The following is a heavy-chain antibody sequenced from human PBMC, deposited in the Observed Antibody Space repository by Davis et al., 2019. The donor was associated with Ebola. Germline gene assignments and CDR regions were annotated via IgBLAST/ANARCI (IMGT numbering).Heavy chain of an antibody. CDR2: MNPNSGNT. CDR3: ARDSGYSDY. CDR1: GYTFTSYD. Sequence: AASVKVSCKASGYTFTSYDINWVRQATGQGLEWMGWMNPNSGNTGYAQKFQGRVTITADKSTSTAYMELSSLRSEDTAVYYCARDSGYSDYWGQGTLVTVSS. V-gene: IGHV1-8*01. D-gene: IGHD3-10*01. J-gene: IGHJ4*02.